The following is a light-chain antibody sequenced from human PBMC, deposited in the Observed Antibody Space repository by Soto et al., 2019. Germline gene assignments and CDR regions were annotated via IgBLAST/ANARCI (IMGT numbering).Light chain of an antibody. CDR3: QSYDSNLSVV. V-gene: IGLV1-40*01. J-gene: IGLJ2*01. CDR1: SSNIGAGYD. Sequence: QSVLTQPPSVSGAPGQRVTISCTGSSSNIGAGYDVHWYQQLPGTAPKLLISGNSNRPSGVPDRFSGSKSGTSASLAITGLQAEDEAEYYCQSYDSNLSVVFGGGTKLTVL. CDR2: GNS.